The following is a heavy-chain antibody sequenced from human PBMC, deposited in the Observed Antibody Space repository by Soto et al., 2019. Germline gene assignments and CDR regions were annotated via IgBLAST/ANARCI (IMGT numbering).Heavy chain of an antibody. J-gene: IGHJ4*02. Sequence: QLQLQESGSGLVKPSQTLSLTCAVSGGSISSGGYSWSWIRQPPGKGLEWIGYIYHSGSTYYNPYLKSRVTLSVDRSKNQFSLKLSSVAAADTAVYYCAAGGGLPRYYWGQGTLVTVSS. V-gene: IGHV4-30-2*01. CDR2: IYHSGST. CDR1: GGSISSGGYS. D-gene: IGHD5-12*01. CDR3: AAGGGLPRYY.